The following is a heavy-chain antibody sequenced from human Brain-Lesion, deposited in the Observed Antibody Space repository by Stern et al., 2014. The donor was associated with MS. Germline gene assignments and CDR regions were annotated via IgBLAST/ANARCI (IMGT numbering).Heavy chain of an antibody. CDR1: GDSISSGSFY. Sequence: QVQLGQSGPGLVKPSQTLSLTCIVSGDSISSGSFYWNWIRQPAGKGLEWIGRIYSSGSTNYNPYLKSRVTISGDTSKNQFSLKVISMTAADTAVYYCARETGGYTYGDTDFFDYWGQGALVTVSS. CDR3: ARETGGYTYGDTDFFDY. J-gene: IGHJ4*02. CDR2: IYSSGST. D-gene: IGHD5-18*01. V-gene: IGHV4-61*02.